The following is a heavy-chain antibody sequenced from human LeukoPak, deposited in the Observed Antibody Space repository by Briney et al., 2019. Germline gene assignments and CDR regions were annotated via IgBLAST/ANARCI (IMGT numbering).Heavy chain of an antibody. Sequence: PSETLSLTCAVYGGSFSGYHWSWIRQPPGKGLEWIGEINHSGSTNYNPSLKSRVTISVDTSKNQFSLKLSSVTAADTAVYYCARGIAARMSGSTNWFDPWGQGTLVTVSS. CDR3: ARGIAARMSGSTNWFDP. CDR2: INHSGST. V-gene: IGHV4-34*01. D-gene: IGHD6-6*01. J-gene: IGHJ5*02. CDR1: GGSFSGYH.